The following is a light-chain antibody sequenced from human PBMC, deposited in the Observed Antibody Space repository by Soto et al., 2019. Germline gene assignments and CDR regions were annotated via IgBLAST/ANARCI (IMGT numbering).Light chain of an antibody. J-gene: IGKJ1*01. CDR1: QSVSSD. V-gene: IGKV3-15*01. Sequence: EIVMTQSPATLSVSPGERATLSCRASQSVSSDLAWYHQKPGQAPRLLIYGASTRATGIPARFSGSGSGTEFTLTISSLRSEDFAAYYCQQYNNWPRTFCQGTKVEIK. CDR2: GAS. CDR3: QQYNNWPRT.